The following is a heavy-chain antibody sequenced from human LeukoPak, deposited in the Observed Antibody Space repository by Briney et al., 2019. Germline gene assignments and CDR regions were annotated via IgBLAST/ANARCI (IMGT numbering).Heavy chain of an antibody. J-gene: IGHJ4*02. Sequence: GGSLRLSRAASGFTFSSYAMHWVRQAPGKGLEWVAVISYDGSNKYYADSVKGRFTISRDNSKNTLYLQMNSLRAEDTAVYYCARDPHPVVVTDYFDYWGQGTLVTVSS. D-gene: IGHD2-21*02. CDR1: GFTFSSYA. V-gene: IGHV3-30-3*01. CDR2: ISYDGSNK. CDR3: ARDPHPVVVTDYFDY.